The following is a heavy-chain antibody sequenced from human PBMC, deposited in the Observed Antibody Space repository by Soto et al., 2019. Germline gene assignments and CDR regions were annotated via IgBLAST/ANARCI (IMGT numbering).Heavy chain of an antibody. V-gene: IGHV3-23*01. J-gene: IGHJ4*02. CDR1: GFTFSSYA. CDR3: AREYYDSSGPPYFDY. CDR2: ISGSGGST. Sequence: GGSLRLSCAASGFTFSSYAMSWVRQAPGKGLEWVSAISGSGGSTYYADSVKGRFAISRDNSKNTLYLQMNSLRAEDTAVYYCAREYYDSSGPPYFDYWGQGTLVTVSS. D-gene: IGHD3-22*01.